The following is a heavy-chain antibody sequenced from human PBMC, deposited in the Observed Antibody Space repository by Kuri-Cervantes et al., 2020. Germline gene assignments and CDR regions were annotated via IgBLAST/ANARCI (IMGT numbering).Heavy chain of an antibody. J-gene: IGHJ2*01. Sequence: SETLSLTCTVSDGSISSYYCSWIRQPPGKGLEWIGYTYYSGSTNYNPSLKNRVTISVDTSKNQFSLKLSSVTAADTAVYYCARDSPGDYWYFDLWGRGTLVTVSS. V-gene: IGHV4-59*01. CDR1: DGSISSYY. CDR3: ARDSPGDYWYFDL. D-gene: IGHD1-1*01. CDR2: TYYSGST.